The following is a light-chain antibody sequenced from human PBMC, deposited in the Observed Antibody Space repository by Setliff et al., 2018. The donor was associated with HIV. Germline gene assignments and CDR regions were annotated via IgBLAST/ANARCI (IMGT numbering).Light chain of an antibody. CDR3: SSYKTDRTRV. Sequence: QSALTQPASVSGSPGQSITISCTGTSSDVGGYNYVSWYQHHPGKAPKLMICEVSNRPSGVSNRFSGSKSGNTASLTISGLQADDEADYYCSSYKTDRTRVFCGGTKVTVL. J-gene: IGLJ2*01. CDR2: EVS. V-gene: IGLV2-14*01. CDR1: SSDVGGYNY.